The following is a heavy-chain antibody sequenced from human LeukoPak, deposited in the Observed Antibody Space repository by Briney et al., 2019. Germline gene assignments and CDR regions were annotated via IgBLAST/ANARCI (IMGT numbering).Heavy chain of an antibody. V-gene: IGHV4-31*03. CDR2: IHDSGST. J-gene: IGHJ5*02. Sequence: SETLSLTCTVSGGSISSGNYYWSWLRQHPGKGLEGIGYIHDSGSTYYNSSLKRRVIITVDPSETEFSLKLNSVTAADTAVYYCATYGSGSYRFDPWGQGTLVTVSS. CDR3: ATYGSGSYRFDP. D-gene: IGHD3-10*01. CDR1: GGSISSGNYY.